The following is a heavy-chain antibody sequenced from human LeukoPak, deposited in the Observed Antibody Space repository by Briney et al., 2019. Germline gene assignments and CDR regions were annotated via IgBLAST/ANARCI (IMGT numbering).Heavy chain of an antibody. J-gene: IGHJ6*03. V-gene: IGHV3-48*01. Sequence: GGSLRLSCAASGFTFSSYSMNWVRQAPGKGLEWVSYISSSSNTIYYGDSVKGRFPMSRDNAKNSLYLQMNSLRAEDTAVYYCARKGFWSGSIYYYYYMDVWGKGTTVTVSS. CDR2: ISSSSNTI. CDR3: ARKGFWSGSIYYYYYMDV. D-gene: IGHD3-3*01. CDR1: GFTFSSYS.